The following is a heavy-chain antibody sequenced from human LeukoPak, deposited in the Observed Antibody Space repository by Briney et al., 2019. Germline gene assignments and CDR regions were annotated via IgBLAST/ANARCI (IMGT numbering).Heavy chain of an antibody. D-gene: IGHD3-3*01. CDR1: GGSISSYY. CDR2: IYYSGST. V-gene: IGHV4-59*08. Sequence: SETLSLTCTVSGGSISSYYWSWIRQPPGKGLEWIGYIYYSGSTNYNPSLKSRVTISVDTSKNQFSLKLSSVTAADTAVYYCARQRYDFWSGYLAGYYYYYMDVWGKGTTVTVSS. J-gene: IGHJ6*03. CDR3: ARQRYDFWSGYLAGYYYYYMDV.